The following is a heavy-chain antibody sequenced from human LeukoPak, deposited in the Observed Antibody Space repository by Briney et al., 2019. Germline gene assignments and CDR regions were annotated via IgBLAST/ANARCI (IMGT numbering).Heavy chain of an antibody. Sequence: SETLSLTCSVSGGSISNSGDFWAWIRQPPGKGLEWIGSFYYSGSTYDNPSLKSRVTISVDTSKNQFSLKLTSVTAADTAVYYCARGPGGFFRLPYAFDIWGQGTMVTVSS. V-gene: IGHV4-39*07. CDR1: GGSISNSGDF. CDR2: FYYSGST. D-gene: IGHD4-23*01. J-gene: IGHJ3*02. CDR3: ARGPGGFFRLPYAFDI.